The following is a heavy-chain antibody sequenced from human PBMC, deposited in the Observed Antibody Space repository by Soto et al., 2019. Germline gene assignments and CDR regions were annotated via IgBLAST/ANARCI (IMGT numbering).Heavy chain of an antibody. V-gene: IGHV4-34*01. J-gene: IGHJ6*03. D-gene: IGHD1-7*01. CDR3: ARAQLPYYYHYYMDV. CDR1: GGSFSGYY. Sequence: SETLSLTCAVYGGSFSGYYWSWIRQPPGKGLEWIGEINHSGSTNYNPSLKSRVTISVDTSKNQFSLKLSSVTAADTAVYYCARAQLPYYYHYYMDVWGKGTTVTVSS. CDR2: INHSGST.